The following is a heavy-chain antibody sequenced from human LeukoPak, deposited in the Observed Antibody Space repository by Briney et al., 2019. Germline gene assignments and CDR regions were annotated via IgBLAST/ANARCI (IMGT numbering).Heavy chain of an antibody. D-gene: IGHD3-3*01. V-gene: IGHV1-18*01. Sequence: ASMKVSCKASGYSFNTYDISWVRQAPGQGLEWMGWITAKNGNTNYAERLQDRVTMTTDTSTSTAYMELRSLRCDDTAVYYCARFWSGYLPDYWGQGTLVTVSS. CDR1: GYSFNTYD. CDR2: ITAKNGNT. J-gene: IGHJ4*02. CDR3: ARFWSGYLPDY.